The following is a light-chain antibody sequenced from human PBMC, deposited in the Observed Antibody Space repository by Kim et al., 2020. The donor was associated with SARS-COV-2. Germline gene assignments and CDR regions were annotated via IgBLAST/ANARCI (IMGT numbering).Light chain of an antibody. CDR1: QSINNL. CDR2: AAS. Sequence: SASVGDRVTTPCRASQSINNLLNWYQQKPGKAPKRLIYAASSLKSGVPSRFSGSGSGTEVTLPISSLQREDFATYYCQQSYRTPYTAGQGT. J-gene: IGKJ2*01. V-gene: IGKV1-39*01. CDR3: QQSYRTPYT.